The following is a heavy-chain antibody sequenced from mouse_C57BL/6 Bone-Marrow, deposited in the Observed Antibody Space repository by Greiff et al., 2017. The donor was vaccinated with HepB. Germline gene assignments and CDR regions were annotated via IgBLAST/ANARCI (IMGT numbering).Heavy chain of an antibody. D-gene: IGHD2-4*01. Sequence: EVQVVESEGGLVQPGSSMKLSCTASGFTFSDYYMAWVRQVPEKGLEWVANINYDGSSTYYLDSLKSRFIISRDNAKNILYLQMSSLKSEDTATYYCARGRLPYFDYWGQGTTLTVSS. CDR1: GFTFSDYY. J-gene: IGHJ2*01. CDR2: INYDGSST. CDR3: ARGRLPYFDY. V-gene: IGHV5-16*01.